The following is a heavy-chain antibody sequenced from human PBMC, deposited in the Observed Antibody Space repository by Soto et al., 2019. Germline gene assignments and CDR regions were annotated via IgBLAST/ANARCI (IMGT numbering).Heavy chain of an antibody. CDR3: AKRRRRGYSYGYYYYYGMDV. CDR2: ISYDGSNK. CDR1: GFTFSSYG. D-gene: IGHD5-18*01. J-gene: IGHJ6*02. V-gene: IGHV3-30*18. Sequence: GGSLRFSCAASGFTFSSYGMHCVRQAPGKGLEGVAVISYDGSNKYYADSVNGRFTISIDNSKNTLYLQMNSLRAEDTTVYYLAKRRRRGYSYGYYYYYGMDVWGQETTVTVPS.